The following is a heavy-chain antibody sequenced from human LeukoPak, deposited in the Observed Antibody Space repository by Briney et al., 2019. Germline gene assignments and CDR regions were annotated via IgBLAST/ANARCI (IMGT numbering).Heavy chain of an antibody. D-gene: IGHD2-2*02. CDR1: GFTFSSYW. CDR3: ARESSTSCYNY. V-gene: IGHV3-7*01. CDR2: IKQDGSEK. J-gene: IGHJ4*02. Sequence: PGGSLRLSCAASGFTFSSYWMSWVRQAPGKGREWVANIKQDGSEKYYVDSVKGRFTISRDNAKNSLYLQMNSLRAEDTAVYYCARESSTSCYNYWGQGTLVTVSS.